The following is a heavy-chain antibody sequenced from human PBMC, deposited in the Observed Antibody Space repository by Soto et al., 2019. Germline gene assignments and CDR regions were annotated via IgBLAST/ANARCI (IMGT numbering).Heavy chain of an antibody. Sequence: EVQLVESGGGLVQPGRSLRLSCTASGFTFGDYAMSWVRQAPGKGLEWVGFIRSKAYGGTTEYAASVKGRITISRDDSKSIAYLQMNSLKTEDTAVYYCTRDLMVGAILGALYGMDVWGQGTTVTVSS. CDR2: IRSKAYGGTT. CDR1: GFTFGDYA. J-gene: IGHJ6*02. CDR3: TRDLMVGAILGALYGMDV. D-gene: IGHD1-26*01. V-gene: IGHV3-49*04.